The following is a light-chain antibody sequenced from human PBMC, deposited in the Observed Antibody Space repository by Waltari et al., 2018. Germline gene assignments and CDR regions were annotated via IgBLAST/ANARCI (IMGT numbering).Light chain of an antibody. Sequence: SSELTQDPAVSVALGQTVRITCQGDSLRTSYASWYQLKPGTAPVLVIYGKDKRPSGIPGRMCGYSSGATSSLTITGAQAEDEADYYCSSRNGRANQVVFAGGTKVTVL. J-gene: IGLJ3*02. CDR1: SLRTSY. V-gene: IGLV3-19*01. CDR2: GKD. CDR3: SSRNGRANQVV.